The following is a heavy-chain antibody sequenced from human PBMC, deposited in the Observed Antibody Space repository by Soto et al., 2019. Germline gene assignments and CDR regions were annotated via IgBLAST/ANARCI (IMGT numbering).Heavy chain of an antibody. Sequence: QVQLQESGPGLVQASETLSLTCSISGGSMRGYHWNWIRQTPGKGVEWIGYLHNSGNPTYSSSLKSRVTISVDMSAKQSSLKLASVTAADTAVYWCARDPVDGYAFFDSWGQGVLVSVSS. CDR1: GGSMRGYH. CDR3: ARDPVDGYAFFDS. V-gene: IGHV4-59*01. D-gene: IGHD5-12*01. CDR2: LHNSGNP. J-gene: IGHJ5*02.